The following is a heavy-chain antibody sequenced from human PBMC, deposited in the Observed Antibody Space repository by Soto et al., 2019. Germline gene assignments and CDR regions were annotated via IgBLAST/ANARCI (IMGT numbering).Heavy chain of an antibody. Sequence: ETLSLTCAVYGGSFSGYYWTWIRQAPGEGLEWIGRINYSGCTCYNPSLKSRVTISVDTSKSQFSLKLSSVTAADTAVYYCAREGSSWYYAFDIWGQGTMVTVS. CDR1: GGSFSGYY. D-gene: IGHD6-13*01. CDR3: AREGSSWYYAFDI. V-gene: IGHV4-34*01. CDR2: INYSGCT. J-gene: IGHJ3*02.